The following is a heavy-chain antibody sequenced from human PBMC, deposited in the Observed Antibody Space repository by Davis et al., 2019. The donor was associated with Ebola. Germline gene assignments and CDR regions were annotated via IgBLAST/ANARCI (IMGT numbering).Heavy chain of an antibody. Sequence: GESLKISCAASGFTFSNYGMHWVRQAPGKGLEWLAFIHYDETNKYYADSVKGRFTISRDNSKNTLYLQMNSLRAEDTAVYYCARVEYQLPNWGQGTLVTVSS. V-gene: IGHV3-30*02. CDR3: ARVEYQLPN. CDR1: GFTFSNYG. CDR2: IHYDETNK. J-gene: IGHJ4*02. D-gene: IGHD2-2*01.